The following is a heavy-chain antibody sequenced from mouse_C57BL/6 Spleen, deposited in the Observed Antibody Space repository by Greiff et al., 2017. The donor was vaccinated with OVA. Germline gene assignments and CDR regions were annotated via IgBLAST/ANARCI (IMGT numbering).Heavy chain of an antibody. CDR1: GYTFTSYW. J-gene: IGHJ2*01. CDR2: IHPNSGST. CDR3: ARVYDGYYGFDY. V-gene: IGHV1-64*01. Sequence: QVQLQQPGAELVKPGASVKLSCKASGYTFTSYWMHWVKQRPGQGLEWIGMIHPNSGSTNYNEKFKSKATLTVDKSSSTAYMQLSSLTSEDSAVYYCARVYDGYYGFDYWGQGTTLTVSS. D-gene: IGHD2-3*01.